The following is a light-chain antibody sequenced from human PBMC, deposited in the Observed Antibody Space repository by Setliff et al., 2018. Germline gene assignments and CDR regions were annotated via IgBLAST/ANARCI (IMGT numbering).Light chain of an antibody. J-gene: IGLJ1*01. V-gene: IGLV2-11*01. CDR2: DVN. CDR1: NSDVGGYKY. Sequence: QSALTQPRSVSGSPGQSVTISCTGTNSDVGGYKYVSWYQQHPGKAPRFMIYDVNQRPSGVPDRFSGSRSGVTASLTISGLQAEDESDYYCCSYAGNSYVFGTGTKV. CDR3: CSYAGNSYV.